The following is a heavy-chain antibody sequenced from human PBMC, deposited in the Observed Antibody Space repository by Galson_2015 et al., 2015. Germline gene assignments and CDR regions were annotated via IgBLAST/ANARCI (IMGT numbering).Heavy chain of an antibody. Sequence: SLRLSCAASGFIFNKYWMSWVRQAPGKGLEWVANIKQDGSEKYYVDSVKGRFTISRDNASIALYLQMNNLRAEDTAIYYCARLDRGLSYGFDYWGQETLVTVSS. J-gene: IGHJ4*02. D-gene: IGHD5-18*01. CDR3: ARLDRGLSYGFDY. CDR1: GFIFNKYW. V-gene: IGHV3-7*05. CDR2: IKQDGSEK.